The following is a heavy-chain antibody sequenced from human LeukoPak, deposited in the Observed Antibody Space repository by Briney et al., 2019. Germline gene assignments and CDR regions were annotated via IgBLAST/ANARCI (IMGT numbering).Heavy chain of an antibody. D-gene: IGHD6-19*01. CDR1: GYTFTSYG. V-gene: IGHV1-18*01. Sequence: ASVKVSCKASGYTFTSYGISWVRQAPGQGLEWMGWISAYNGNTNYAQKPQGRVTMTTDTSTSTAYMELRSLRSDDTAVYCCARVAVAGYFDYWGQGTLVTVSS. CDR3: ARVAVAGYFDY. CDR2: ISAYNGNT. J-gene: IGHJ4*02.